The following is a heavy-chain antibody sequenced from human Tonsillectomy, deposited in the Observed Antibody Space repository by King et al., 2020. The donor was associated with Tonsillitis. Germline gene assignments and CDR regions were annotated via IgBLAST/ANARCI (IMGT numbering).Heavy chain of an antibody. J-gene: IGHJ4*02. Sequence: VQLVESGGGLVKPGGSLRLSCAASGFTFSNAWMSWVRQAPGKGLEWVGRIKSKTVGGTTDYTAPVKGRFTSSRYESKHTPYLQMNSLKTEDTAVYYCTTRVAVAPYFDYWGQGTLVTVSS. V-gene: IGHV3-15*01. CDR1: GFTFSNAW. CDR3: TTRVAVAPYFDY. D-gene: IGHD6-19*01. CDR2: IKSKTVGGTT.